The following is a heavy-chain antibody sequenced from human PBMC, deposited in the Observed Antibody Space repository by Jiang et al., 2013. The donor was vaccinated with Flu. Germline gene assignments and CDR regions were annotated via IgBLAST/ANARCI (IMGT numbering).Heavy chain of an antibody. V-gene: IGHV3-21*01. D-gene: IGHD2-21*02. J-gene: IGHJ3*02. CDR3: ARDLVTTEDDAFDI. CDR2: ISSSSSYI. CDR1: GFTFSSYS. Sequence: VQLLESGGGLVKPGGSLRLSCAASGFTFSSYSMNWVRQAPGKGLEWVSSISSSSSYIYYADSVKGRFTISRDNAKNSLYLQMNSLRAEDTAVYYCARDLVTTEDDAFDIWGQGTMVTVSS.